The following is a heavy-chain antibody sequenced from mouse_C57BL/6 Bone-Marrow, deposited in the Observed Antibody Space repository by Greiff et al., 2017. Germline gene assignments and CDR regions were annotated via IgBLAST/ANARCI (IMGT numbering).Heavy chain of an antibody. CDR3: AIRLPLAY. V-gene: IGHV1-74*01. D-gene: IGHD1-2*01. Sequence: QVQLQQPGAELVKPGASVKVSCKASGYTFTSYWMHWVKQRPGQGLEWIGRIHPSDSDTNYNQKFKGQATLPVDKSSSTAYMQLSSLTSEDSAVYYCAIRLPLAYWGQGTLVTVSA. CDR2: IHPSDSDT. CDR1: GYTFTSYW. J-gene: IGHJ3*01.